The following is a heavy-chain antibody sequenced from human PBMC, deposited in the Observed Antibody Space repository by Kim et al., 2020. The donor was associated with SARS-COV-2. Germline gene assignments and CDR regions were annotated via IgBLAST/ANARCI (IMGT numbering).Heavy chain of an antibody. J-gene: IGHJ4*02. CDR1: GFTLSNYN. V-gene: IGHV3-21*01. CDR2: IISSGAYM. Sequence: GGSLRLSRAASGFTLSNYNMNWVREAPGKGLEWVSSIISSGAYMYYADSVKGRFTISRDSAKNSLYLQMNSLRAEDTAMYYCARVLYNSGWFSDYWGQGTLVTVSS. D-gene: IGHD6-19*01. CDR3: ARVLYNSGWFSDY.